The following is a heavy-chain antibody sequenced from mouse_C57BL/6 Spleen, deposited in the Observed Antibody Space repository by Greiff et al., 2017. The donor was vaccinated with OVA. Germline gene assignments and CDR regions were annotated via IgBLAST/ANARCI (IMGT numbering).Heavy chain of an antibody. D-gene: IGHD1-1*01. V-gene: IGHV1-64*01. J-gene: IGHJ1*03. CDR3: ARYDTTKWYFDV. CDR2: IHPNSGST. Sequence: QVQLQQPGAELVKPGASVKLSCKASGYTFTSYWMHWVKQRPGQGLEWIGMIHPNSGSTNYNEKFKSKATLTVDKSSSTAYMQLSSLTSEDSAVYYCARYDTTKWYFDVWGTGTTVTVSS. CDR1: GYTFTSYW.